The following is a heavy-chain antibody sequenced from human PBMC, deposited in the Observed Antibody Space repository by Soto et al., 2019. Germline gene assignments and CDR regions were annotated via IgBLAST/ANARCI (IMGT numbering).Heavy chain of an antibody. CDR1: ESTFSNSG. D-gene: IGHD5-12*01. J-gene: IGHJ4*02. Sequence: GGSLRLSCAASESTFSNSGMHWVRQAPGKGLKWVAVISNDGSDKYYADSVKGRFTISRENSKKTLFLQMNSLRPEDTAVYYCARAPSGFSAYDASLQIDSWGQGTLVTVSS. CDR3: ARAPSGFSAYDASLQIDS. CDR2: ISNDGSDK. V-gene: IGHV3-30*03.